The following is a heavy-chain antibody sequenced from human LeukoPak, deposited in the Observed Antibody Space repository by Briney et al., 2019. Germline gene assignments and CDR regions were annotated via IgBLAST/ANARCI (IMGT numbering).Heavy chain of an antibody. V-gene: IGHV4-34*01. CDR3: ARYRIAAAGGPFDY. J-gene: IGHJ4*02. Sequence: SETLPLTCAVYGGSFSGYYWSWIRQPPGKGLEWIGEINHSGSTNYNPSLKSRVTISVDTSKNQFSLKLSSVTAADTAVYYCARYRIAAAGGPFDYWGQGTLVTVSS. CDR1: GGSFSGYY. D-gene: IGHD6-13*01. CDR2: INHSGST.